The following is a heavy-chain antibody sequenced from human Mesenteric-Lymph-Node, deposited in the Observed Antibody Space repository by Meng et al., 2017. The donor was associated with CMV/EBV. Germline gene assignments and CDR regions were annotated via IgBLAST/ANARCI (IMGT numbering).Heavy chain of an antibody. V-gene: IGHV4-39*01. J-gene: IGHJ4*02. D-gene: IGHD6-19*01. CDR3: ARQGDSSGLDY. CDR2: IYYSGST. Sequence: CTVAGGSISSSSYYWGWIRQPPGKGLEWIGSIYYSGSTYYNPSLKSRVTISVDTSKNQFSLKLSSVTAADTAVYYCARQGDSSGLDYWGQGTLVTVSS. CDR1: GGSISSSSYY.